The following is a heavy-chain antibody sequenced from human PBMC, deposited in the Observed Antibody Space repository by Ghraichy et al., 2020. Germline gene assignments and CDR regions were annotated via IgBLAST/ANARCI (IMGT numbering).Heavy chain of an antibody. CDR3: ARGRGIPLSGYVDY. CDR1: GFTFSSYW. CDR2: IKQDGSER. Sequence: GGSLRLSCAASGFTFSSYWMSWVRQAPGKGLEWVANIKQDGSERYYMDSVKGRFTISRDNAKNSLSLQMNSLRAEDTAVYYCARGRGIPLSGYVDYWGQGTLVTVSS. V-gene: IGHV3-7*01. D-gene: IGHD5-18*01. J-gene: IGHJ4*02.